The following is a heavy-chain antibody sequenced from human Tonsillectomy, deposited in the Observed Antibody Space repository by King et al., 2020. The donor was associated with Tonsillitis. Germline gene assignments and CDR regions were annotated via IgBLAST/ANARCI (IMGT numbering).Heavy chain of an antibody. D-gene: IGHD6-13*01. CDR2: INPNSGGA. CDR1: GYTFTAYY. Sequence: HVQLVESGAEVKKPGASVKVSCKASGYTFTAYYMYWVRQAPGQGLEWMGWINPNSGGANYAQKFQGRVTMTRDTSISTAYMELSRLRSDDTAVYYCARGPWVYDSSSVAFWGQGTLVTVSS. CDR3: ARGPWVYDSSSVAF. V-gene: IGHV1-2*02. J-gene: IGHJ4*02.